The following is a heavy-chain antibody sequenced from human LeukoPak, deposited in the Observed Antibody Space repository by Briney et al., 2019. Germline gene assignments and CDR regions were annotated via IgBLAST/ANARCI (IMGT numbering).Heavy chain of an antibody. J-gene: IGHJ4*02. V-gene: IGHV3-9*01. CDR1: GFSFDDYA. D-gene: IGHD3-22*01. CDR2: ITWNSGTI. Sequence: HSGGSLRLSCAASGFSFDDYAMHWVRQAPGKGLERVSGITWNSGTIGYADSVKGRFTTSRDNAKNSLYLQMNSLRAEDTALYYCAKGYYDSSGGSFDYWGQGTLVTVSS. CDR3: AKGYYDSSGGSFDY.